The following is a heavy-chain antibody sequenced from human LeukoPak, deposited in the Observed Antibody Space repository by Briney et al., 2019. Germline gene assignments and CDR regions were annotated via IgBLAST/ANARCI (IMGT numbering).Heavy chain of an antibody. V-gene: IGHV4-34*01. D-gene: IGHD2-15*01. CDR2: INHSGST. Sequence: SETLSLTCAVYGGSFSGYYWSWIRRPPGKGLEWIGEINHSGSTNYNPSLKSRVTISVDTSKNQFSLKLSSVTAADTAVYYCARLLRGGSCYSGRYYFDYWGQGTLVTVSS. CDR1: GGSFSGYY. J-gene: IGHJ4*02. CDR3: ARLLRGGSCYSGRYYFDY.